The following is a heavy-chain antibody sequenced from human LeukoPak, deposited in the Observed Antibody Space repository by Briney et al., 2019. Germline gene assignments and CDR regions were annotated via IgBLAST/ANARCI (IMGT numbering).Heavy chain of an antibody. CDR3: ARDPNHYYDSSGYGY. CDR1: GYTFTSYG. V-gene: IGHV1-18*01. Sequence: ASVKVSCKASGYTFTSYGISWVRQAPGQGLEWMGWISAYNGNTNYAQKLQGRVTMTRDTSISTAYMELSRLRSDDTAVYYCARDPNHYYDSSGYGYWGQGTLVTVSS. D-gene: IGHD3-22*01. CDR2: ISAYNGNT. J-gene: IGHJ4*02.